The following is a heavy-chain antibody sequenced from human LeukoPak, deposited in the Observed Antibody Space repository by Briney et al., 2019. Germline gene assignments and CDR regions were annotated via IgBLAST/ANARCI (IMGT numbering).Heavy chain of an antibody. CDR3: ARDNFYYDSSGYYYFDY. Sequence: PGGSLRLSCAASGFTFSSYSMNWVRQAPGKGLEWVSSISSSSSYIYYADSVKGRFTISRDNAKNSLYLQMNSLRAEDTAVYYCARDNFYYDSSGYYYFDYWGQGTLVTVSS. D-gene: IGHD3-22*01. CDR2: ISSSSSYI. V-gene: IGHV3-21*04. J-gene: IGHJ4*02. CDR1: GFTFSSYS.